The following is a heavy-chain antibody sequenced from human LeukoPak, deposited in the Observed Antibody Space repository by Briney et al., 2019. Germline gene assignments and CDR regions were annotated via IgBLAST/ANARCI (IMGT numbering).Heavy chain of an antibody. CDR2: INGDGSTI. V-gene: IGHV3-74*01. J-gene: IGHJ4*02. D-gene: IGHD6-13*01. CDR1: GFTFNGHW. CDR3: ASTIGSAGTQY. Sequence: AGGSLRLSCEASGFTFNGHWMHWVRQAPGKGLVWVSLINGDGSTISYADSVKGRFTISRDNAKNRLYLQMNSLGAEDAAVYYCASTIGSAGTQYWGQGTLVTVSS.